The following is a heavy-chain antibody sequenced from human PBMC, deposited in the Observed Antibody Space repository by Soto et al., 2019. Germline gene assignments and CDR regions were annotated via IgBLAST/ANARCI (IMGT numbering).Heavy chain of an antibody. CDR2: ISAYNGNT. CDR1: GYTFTSYA. J-gene: IGHJ4*02. Sequence: QVKLVQSGAEVKKPGASVKVSCKASGYTFTSYAISWVRQAPGQGLEWMGWISAYNGNTNYEQKLQGRVYMTTDTSTSTDYIELRSLRSDDTAVYYCERDAPPADYWGQGTLVTVSS. CDR3: ERDAPPADY. V-gene: IGHV1-18*01.